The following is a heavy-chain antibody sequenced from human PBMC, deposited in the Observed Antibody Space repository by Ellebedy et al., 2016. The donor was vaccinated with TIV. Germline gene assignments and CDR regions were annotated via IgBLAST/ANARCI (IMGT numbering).Heavy chain of an antibody. D-gene: IGHD5-18*01. J-gene: IGHJ6*02. CDR3: AREAQLWSYYYYYYYGMDV. Sequence: GESLKISCAASGFTFSSYWMRWVRQAPGKGLVWVSRINSDGSSTSYADSVKGRFTISRDNAKNTLYLQMNSLRAEDTAVYYCAREAQLWSYYYYYYYGMDVWGQGTTVTVSS. V-gene: IGHV3-74*01. CDR1: GFTFSSYW. CDR2: INSDGSST.